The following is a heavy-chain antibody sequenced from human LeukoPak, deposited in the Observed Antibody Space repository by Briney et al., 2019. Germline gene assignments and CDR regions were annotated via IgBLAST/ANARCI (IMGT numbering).Heavy chain of an antibody. J-gene: IGHJ3*01. CDR2: IQPDGTEK. Sequence: GXSLRLSCAASGFTFSSYWMSWVRQAPGKGLEWVANIQPDGTEKYYVDSVKGRFTISRDNAKNSLYLQMNSLRAEDTAVYYCARGDFWSGDYTDAFDVWGQGTMVTVSS. V-gene: IGHV3-7*03. CDR3: ARGDFWSGDYTDAFDV. CDR1: GFTFSSYW. D-gene: IGHD3-3*01.